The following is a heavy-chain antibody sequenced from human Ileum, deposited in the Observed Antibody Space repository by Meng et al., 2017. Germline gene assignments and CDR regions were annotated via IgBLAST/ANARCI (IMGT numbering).Heavy chain of an antibody. V-gene: IGHV4-39*01. CDR1: GGSVTSSSYD. J-gene: IGHJ5*02. Sequence: QLQLQESGPGLVKHTENLSLTRSVSGGSVTSSSYDWGWIRQPTGKGLECIGGITYTGNSYTTPSLKTRLTTSLDTSKNQFSLRLNSLTAADTAVYYCAGQPTSSGAGYSWFDPWGQGILVTVSS. D-gene: IGHD2-2*01. CDR2: ITYTGNS. CDR3: AGQPTSSGAGYSWFDP.